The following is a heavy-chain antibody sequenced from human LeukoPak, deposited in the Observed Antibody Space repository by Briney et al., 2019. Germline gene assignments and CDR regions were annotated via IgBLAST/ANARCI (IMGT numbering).Heavy chain of an antibody. V-gene: IGHV3-9*01. D-gene: IGHD3-16*02. CDR1: GLTLSDDA. J-gene: IGHJ4*02. CDR3: AKDWGNLRLGELSWDFDY. CDR2: ISGNSGSR. Sequence: TPRLSSAPSGLTLSDDAMHCGPEAPGPGRKSRSGISGNSGSRDYADSVKGRFTISRDNAKNSLYLQMNSLRAEDTALYYCAKDWGNLRLGELSWDFDYWGQGTLVTVSS.